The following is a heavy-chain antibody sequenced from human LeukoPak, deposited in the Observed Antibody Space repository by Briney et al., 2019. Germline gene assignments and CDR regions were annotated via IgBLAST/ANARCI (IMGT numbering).Heavy chain of an antibody. V-gene: IGHV4-39*07. J-gene: IGHJ6*03. CDR3: AREGKITMVRGVIRYYYMDV. CDR1: GGSISSSSYH. D-gene: IGHD3-10*01. Sequence: SETLSLTCTVSGGSISSSSYHWGWIRQPPGKGLEWIGRIFTSGSTKYNPSLKSRVTISVDTSKNQFSLKLSSVTAADTAVYYCAREGKITMVRGVIRYYYMDVWGKGTTVTISS. CDR2: IFTSGST.